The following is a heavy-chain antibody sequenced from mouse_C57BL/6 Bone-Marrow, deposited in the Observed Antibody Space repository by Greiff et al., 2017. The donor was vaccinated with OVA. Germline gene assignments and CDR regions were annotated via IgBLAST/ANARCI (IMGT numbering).Heavy chain of an antibody. Sequence: QVQLQQPGAELVKPGASVKMSCKASGYTFTSYGITWVKQSPGQGLEWIGDIYPGSGSTNYTEKFKSKATLTVDTSSSTAYMQLSSQTSEHSAVDCGASFCYGPFADWGQGTLVTVSA. D-gene: IGHD2-1*01. CDR3: ASFCYGPFAD. V-gene: IGHV1-55*01. J-gene: IGHJ3*01. CDR2: IYPGSGST. CDR1: GYTFTSYG.